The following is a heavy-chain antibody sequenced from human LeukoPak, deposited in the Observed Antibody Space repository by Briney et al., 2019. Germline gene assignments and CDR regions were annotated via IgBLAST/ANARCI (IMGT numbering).Heavy chain of an antibody. CDR1: GGSFSDKH. Sequence: PSETLSLTCAVYGGSFSDKHWSWIRQTPGKGLQWIGEVDHSGSTNYSPSLKSRVTISVDTSKNQFSLKLSSVTAADTGVYYCDSVARGVIGNYYYYSMDVWGKGTTVIVSS. V-gene: IGHV4-34*01. CDR2: VDHSGST. J-gene: IGHJ6*03. CDR3: DSVARGVIGNYYYYSMDV. D-gene: IGHD3-10*01.